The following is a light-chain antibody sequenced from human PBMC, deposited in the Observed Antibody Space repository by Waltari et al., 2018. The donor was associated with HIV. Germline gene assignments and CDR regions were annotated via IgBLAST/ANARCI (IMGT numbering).Light chain of an antibody. CDR1: SSDVGSYNR. Sequence: QSALTQPPSVSGSPGQSVTISCPGTSSDVGSYNRVSWYQQPPGTAPKLMIYEVSNRPSGVPDRFSGSKSGNTASLTISGLQAEHEADYYCSSYTSSSTYVFGTGTKVTVL. V-gene: IGLV2-18*02. CDR2: EVS. CDR3: SSYTSSSTYV. J-gene: IGLJ1*01.